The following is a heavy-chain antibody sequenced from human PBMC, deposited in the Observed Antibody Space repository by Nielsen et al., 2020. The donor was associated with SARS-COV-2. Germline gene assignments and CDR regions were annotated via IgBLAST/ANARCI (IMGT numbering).Heavy chain of an antibody. Sequence: GESLKISCAASGFTFSSYGMHWVRQAPGKGLEWVAVIWYDGRNKYYADSVKGRFTISRDNSKNTLYLQMNSLRAGDTAVYYCARGYDSSGYLRPIDAFDIWGQGTMVTVSS. V-gene: IGHV3-33*01. D-gene: IGHD3-22*01. CDR3: ARGYDSSGYLRPIDAFDI. CDR2: IWYDGRNK. CDR1: GFTFSSYG. J-gene: IGHJ3*02.